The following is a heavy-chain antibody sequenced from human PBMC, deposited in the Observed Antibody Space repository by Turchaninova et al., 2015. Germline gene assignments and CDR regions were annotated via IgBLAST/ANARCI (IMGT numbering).Heavy chain of an antibody. J-gene: IGHJ5*02. V-gene: IGHV4-59*01. Sequence: QVQLQESGPGLVKPSEPLSLTCTVSGGSNNNYYWSWIRQPPGKGLEWIGHIYYSGSTNDNPSLKSRVTISVDTSKNRLSLKLTSVTAADTAVYYCARDAQSGVHWFDPWGQGTLVTVSS. D-gene: IGHD2-8*01. CDR2: IYYSGST. CDR1: GGSNNNYY. CDR3: ARDAQSGVHWFDP.